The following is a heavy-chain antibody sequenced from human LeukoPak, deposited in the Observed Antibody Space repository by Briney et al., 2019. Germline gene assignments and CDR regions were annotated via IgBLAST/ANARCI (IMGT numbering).Heavy chain of an antibody. J-gene: IGHJ4*02. CDR1: GFTFSSYA. D-gene: IGHD2-2*01. CDR3: AKGGYCSSTSCYGGGFDY. CDR2: ISGSGGST. Sequence: GGSLRLSCAASGFTFSSYAMSWVRQAPGKGLEWVSAISGSGGSTYYADSVKGRFTISRDNSKNTLYLQMNSLRAEDTAVYYCAKGGYCSSTSCYGGGFDYWGQGTLVTVSS. V-gene: IGHV3-23*01.